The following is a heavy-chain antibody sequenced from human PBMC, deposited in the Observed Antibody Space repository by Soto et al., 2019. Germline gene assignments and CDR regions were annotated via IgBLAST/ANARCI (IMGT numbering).Heavy chain of an antibody. CDR2: INHSGST. D-gene: IGHD3-16*02. J-gene: IGHJ4*02. CDR1: GGSISSNY. CDR3: ARFDAWGSYLTKRVFDY. V-gene: IGHV4-34*01. Sequence: PSETLSLTCTVSGGSISSNYWTWIRQPPGKGLEWIGEINHSGSTNYNPSLKSRVTISVDTSKNQFSLKQSSVTAADTAVYYWARFDAWGSYLTKRVFDYWGQGTLVTVSS.